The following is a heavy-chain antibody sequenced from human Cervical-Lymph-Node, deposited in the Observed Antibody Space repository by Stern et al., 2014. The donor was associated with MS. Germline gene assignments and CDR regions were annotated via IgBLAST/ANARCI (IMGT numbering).Heavy chain of an antibody. CDR1: GFTFSSYS. CDR3: ARDPGGWNHVIHAFDS. Sequence: EVQLVESGGGLVQPGGSLRLSCAASGFTFSSYSMNWVRQAPGKGLEWVSYIISSGSAGYYADSVKGRFTISRDNAKNLLYLQMNSLRDEDTAVYYCARDPGGWNHVIHAFDSWGQGTMVTVSS. D-gene: IGHD1-1*01. CDR2: IISSGSAG. J-gene: IGHJ3*02. V-gene: IGHV3-48*02.